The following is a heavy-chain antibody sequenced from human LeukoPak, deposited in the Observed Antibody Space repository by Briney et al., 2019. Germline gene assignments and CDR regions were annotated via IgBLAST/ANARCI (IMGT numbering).Heavy chain of an antibody. D-gene: IGHD3-3*01. Sequence: PGGSLRLSCAASGFTFSSYGMHWVRQAPGKGLEWVAVISYDGSNKCYADSVKGRFTISRDNSKNTLYLQMNSLRAEDTAVYYCAKEDDFWSGYLKIRAYGMDVWGQGTTVTVSS. CDR2: ISYDGSNK. CDR1: GFTFSSYG. CDR3: AKEDDFWSGYLKIRAYGMDV. V-gene: IGHV3-30*18. J-gene: IGHJ6*02.